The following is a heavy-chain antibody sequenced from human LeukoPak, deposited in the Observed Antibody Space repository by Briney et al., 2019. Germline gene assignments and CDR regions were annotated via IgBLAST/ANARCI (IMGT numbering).Heavy chain of an antibody. CDR2: ISGSGGST. CDR1: GFTFSSYA. V-gene: IGHV3-23*01. CDR3: AKGYYYDSSGYFFDY. Sequence: PGGSLRLSCAASGFTFSSYAMSWVRQAPGKGLEWVSAISGSGGSTYYADSVKGRFTISRVNSKNTLYLQMNSLRAEDTAVYYCAKGYYYDSSGYFFDYWGQGTLVTVSS. D-gene: IGHD3-22*01. J-gene: IGHJ4*02.